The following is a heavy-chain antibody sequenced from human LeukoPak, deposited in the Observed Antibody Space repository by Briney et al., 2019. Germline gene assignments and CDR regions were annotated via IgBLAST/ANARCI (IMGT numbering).Heavy chain of an antibody. Sequence: ASETLSLTCTVSGGSIGSYYWSWIRQPPGKGLEWIGEINHSGSTNYNPSLKSRVTISVDTSKNQFSLKLSSVTAADTAVYYCARTSTELGTLFDYWGQGTLVTVSS. CDR1: GGSIGSYY. V-gene: IGHV4-34*01. CDR3: ARTSTELGTLFDY. D-gene: IGHD7-27*01. J-gene: IGHJ4*02. CDR2: INHSGST.